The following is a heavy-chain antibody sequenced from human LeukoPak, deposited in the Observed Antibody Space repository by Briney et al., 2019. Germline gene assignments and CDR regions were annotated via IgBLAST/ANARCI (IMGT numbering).Heavy chain of an antibody. J-gene: IGHJ6*02. V-gene: IGHV3-23*01. CDR1: GFTFSSYA. CDR3: AKTMDSSGWYGHDYYYGMDV. CDR2: ISGSGGST. Sequence: PGGSLRLSCAASGFTFSSYAMSWVRQAPGKGLEWVSAISGSGGSTYYAESVKGRFTISRDNSKNTLYLQMNGLRAEDTAVYYCAKTMDSSGWYGHDYYYGMDVWGQGTTVTVSS. D-gene: IGHD6-19*01.